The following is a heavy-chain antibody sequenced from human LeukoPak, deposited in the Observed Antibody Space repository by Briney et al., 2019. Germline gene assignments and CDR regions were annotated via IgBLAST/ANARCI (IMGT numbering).Heavy chain of an antibody. D-gene: IGHD3-22*01. CDR1: GDSISSSSSY. V-gene: IGHV4-39*01. J-gene: IGHJ5*02. CDR3: ARPSGGSGSLFDP. Sequence: SETLSLTCTVSGDSISSSSSYWGWIRQPPGKGLEWIGSIYYSGSTYYNPSLKSRVTISVDTSKNQFSLKLSSVTAADTAVYYCARPSGGSGSLFDPWGQGTLVTVSS. CDR2: IYYSGST.